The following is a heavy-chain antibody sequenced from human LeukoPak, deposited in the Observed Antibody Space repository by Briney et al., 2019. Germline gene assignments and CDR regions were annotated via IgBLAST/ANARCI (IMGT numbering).Heavy chain of an antibody. V-gene: IGHV4-34*01. CDR2: INHSGST. CDR3: ARPRYSGSSDAFDI. CDR1: GGSFSGYY. J-gene: IGHJ3*02. Sequence: SETPSLTCAVYGGSFSGYYWSWIRQPPGKGLEWIGEINHSGSTNYNPSLKSRVTISVDTSKNQFSLKLSSVTAADTAVYYCARPRYSGSSDAFDIWGQGTMVTVSS. D-gene: IGHD1-26*01.